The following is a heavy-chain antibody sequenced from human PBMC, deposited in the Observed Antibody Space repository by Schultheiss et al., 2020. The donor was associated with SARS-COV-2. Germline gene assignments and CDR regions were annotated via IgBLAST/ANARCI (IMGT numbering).Heavy chain of an antibody. D-gene: IGHD6-19*01. J-gene: IGHJ6*02. Sequence: GGSLRLSCAASGFTFSSYDMSWVRQAPGKGLEWVSTISGSGGRTYFADSVKGRFTISRDNSKNTLDLQMNSLRVEDTAVYYCAREVTYSSGWGGYYYYGMDVWGQGTTVTVSS. CDR3: AREVTYSSGWGGYYYYGMDV. CDR1: GFTFSSYD. CDR2: ISGSGGRT. V-gene: IGHV3-23*01.